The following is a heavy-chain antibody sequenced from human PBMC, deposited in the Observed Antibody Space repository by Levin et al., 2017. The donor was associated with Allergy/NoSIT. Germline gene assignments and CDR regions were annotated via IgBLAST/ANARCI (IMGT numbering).Heavy chain of an antibody. J-gene: IGHJ4*02. CDR2: IYTSGST. CDR1: GGSISSYY. CDR3: ARDSSGVVVIALFDY. Sequence: SETLSLTCTVSGGSISSYYWSWIRQPAGKGLEWIGRIYTSGSTNYNPSLKSRVTMSVDTSKNQFSLKLSSVTAADTAVYYCARDSSGVVVIALFDYWGQGTLVTVSS. D-gene: IGHD3-22*01. V-gene: IGHV4-4*07.